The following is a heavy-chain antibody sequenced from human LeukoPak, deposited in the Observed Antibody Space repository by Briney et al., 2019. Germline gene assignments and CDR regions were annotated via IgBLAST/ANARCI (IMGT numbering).Heavy chain of an antibody. J-gene: IGHJ4*02. Sequence: PGGSPRLSCAAPGFTLSSYWMYWVRRAPGKGLVWVSRINSDGSDTIYGDSVKGRFTISRDNSKNTLYLQMDSLRVDDTAVYHCVKGGWSDYWGQGTLVTVSS. CDR1: GFTLSSYW. CDR3: VKGGWSDY. V-gene: IGHV3-74*01. CDR2: INSDGSDT. D-gene: IGHD2-15*01.